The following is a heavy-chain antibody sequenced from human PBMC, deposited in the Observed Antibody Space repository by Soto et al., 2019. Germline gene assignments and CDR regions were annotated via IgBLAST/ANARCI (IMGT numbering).Heavy chain of an antibody. V-gene: IGHV3-33*01. CDR3: ARDRGPVGAHDAFDI. J-gene: IGHJ3*02. D-gene: IGHD1-26*01. Sequence: QVQLVESGGGVVQPGRSLRLSCAASGFTFSSYGMHWVRQAPGKGLEWVAVIWYDGSNKYYADSVKGRFTISRDNSKNTLYLQMNSLRAEDTAVYYCARDRGPVGAHDAFDIWGQGTMVTVSS. CDR1: GFTFSSYG. CDR2: IWYDGSNK.